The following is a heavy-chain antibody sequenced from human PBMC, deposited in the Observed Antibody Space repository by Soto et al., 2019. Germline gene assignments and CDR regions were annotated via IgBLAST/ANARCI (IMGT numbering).Heavy chain of an antibody. CDR1: GGSISSSSYY. V-gene: IGHV4-39*01. D-gene: IGHD5-18*01. J-gene: IGHJ4*02. CDR3: ATRGYSYGRLYFDY. Sequence: QLLLQESGPGLVKPSETLSLTCTVSGGSISSSSYYWGWIRQPPGKGLEWIGNIFYSGSTYYNPSIKSRVTISVDMSKSQFSLKLSSVTAADTAVYYCATRGYSYGRLYFDYWGQGTLVTVSA. CDR2: IFYSGST.